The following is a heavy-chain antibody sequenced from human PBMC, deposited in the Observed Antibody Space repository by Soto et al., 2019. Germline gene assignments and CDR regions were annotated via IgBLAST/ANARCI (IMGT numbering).Heavy chain of an antibody. V-gene: IGHV1-18*01. CDR3: ARVGGIVGATDFTVSAY. CDR2: ISAYNGNT. J-gene: IGHJ4*02. CDR1: GYTFTSYG. D-gene: IGHD1-26*01. Sequence: ASVKVSCKASGYTFTSYGISWVRQAPGQGLEWMGWISAYNGNTNYAQKLQGRVTMTTDTSTSTAYMELRSLRSDDTAVYYCARVGGIVGATDFTVSAYWGKGTLVPVSP.